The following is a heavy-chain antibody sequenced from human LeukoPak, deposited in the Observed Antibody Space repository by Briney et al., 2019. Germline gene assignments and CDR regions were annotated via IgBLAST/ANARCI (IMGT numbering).Heavy chain of an antibody. CDR2: IIPIGDIA. D-gene: IGHD2-21*02. Sequence: SVKVSCKPSGGTFSTYAIHWVRQAPGQRLEWMGRIIPIGDIAEYAQNCQGRVTMTADKSTTTTYLEVRSLKSQHTALYYCARISDATRVTAAFDVSGQGPMVTVS. V-gene: IGHV1-69*04. CDR1: GGTFSTYA. CDR3: ARISDATRVTAAFDV. J-gene: IGHJ3*01.